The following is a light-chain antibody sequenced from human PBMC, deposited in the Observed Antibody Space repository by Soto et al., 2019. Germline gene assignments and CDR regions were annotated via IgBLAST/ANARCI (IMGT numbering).Light chain of an antibody. CDR1: QSIRSW. CDR3: QQYNDNWT. CDR2: KAS. J-gene: IGKJ1*01. Sequence: DIQMTQSPSTLSASVGDRVTITCRASQSIRSWLAWYQQKPGTAPKLLIYKASTLQSGVPARFGGSGSGTEFTLTISSLQPDDSATYYCQQYNDNWTFGQGTKVDIK. V-gene: IGKV1-5*03.